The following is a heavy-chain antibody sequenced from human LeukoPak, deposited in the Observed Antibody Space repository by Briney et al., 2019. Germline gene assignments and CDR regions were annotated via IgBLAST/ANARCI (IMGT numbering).Heavy chain of an antibody. Sequence: SETLSLTCTVSGGPKSNYYWTWIRQSPGQGLEWIGYVYNSGITDYNPSLKSRLTISVDTSKNQFPLKLSSMTAADTAVYYCARSRGLAGAATVIDYWGQGTLVTVSS. CDR1: GGPKSNYY. CDR3: ARSRGLAGAATVIDY. CDR2: VYNSGIT. D-gene: IGHD6-25*01. J-gene: IGHJ4*02. V-gene: IGHV4-59*08.